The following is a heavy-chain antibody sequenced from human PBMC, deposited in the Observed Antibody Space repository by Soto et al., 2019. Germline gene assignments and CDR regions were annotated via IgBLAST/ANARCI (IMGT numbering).Heavy chain of an antibody. CDR3: ARGSRSCWASLKREFDY. D-gene: IGHD6-13*01. CDR2: INPYSGNT. Sequence: ASVKVSCKASGYIFVNYGIAWVRQAPGQGLEWMGWINPYSGNTNYAKKVQGRVTMTTDTSTSTAYMELSRLRSDDTAVYYCARGSRSCWASLKREFDYWAQGTLVTVSS. V-gene: IGHV1-18*01. J-gene: IGHJ4*02. CDR1: GYIFVNYG.